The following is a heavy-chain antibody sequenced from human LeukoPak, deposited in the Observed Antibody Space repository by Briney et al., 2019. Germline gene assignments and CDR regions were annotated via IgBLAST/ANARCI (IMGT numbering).Heavy chain of an antibody. J-gene: IGHJ6*02. CDR1: GGSIGSGYY. V-gene: IGHV4-39*07. CDR2: IHYGGTT. D-gene: IGHD3-3*01. Sequence: KPSETLSLTCTVSGGSIGSGYYWAWIRQPPGKGLEWIGSIHYGGTTHYNPSLKSRVTISVDTSKNQFSLKLSSVTAADTAVYYCARCPNKITILGVVPPPYGMDVWGQGTTVTVSS. CDR3: ARCPNKITILGVVPPPYGMDV.